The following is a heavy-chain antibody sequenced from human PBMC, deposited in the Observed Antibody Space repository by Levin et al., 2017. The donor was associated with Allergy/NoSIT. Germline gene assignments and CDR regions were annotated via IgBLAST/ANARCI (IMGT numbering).Heavy chain of an antibody. V-gene: IGHV5-51*01. J-gene: IGHJ4*02. CDR3: ARQGASRLGELSPVNYDY. Sequence: GESLKISCKGSGYSFTSYWIGWVRQMPGKGLEWMGIIYPGDSDTRYSPSFQGQVTISADKSISTAYLQWSSLKASDTAMYYCARQGASRLGELSPVNYDYWGQGTLVTVSS. CDR1: GYSFTSYW. CDR2: IYPGDSDT. D-gene: IGHD3-16*02.